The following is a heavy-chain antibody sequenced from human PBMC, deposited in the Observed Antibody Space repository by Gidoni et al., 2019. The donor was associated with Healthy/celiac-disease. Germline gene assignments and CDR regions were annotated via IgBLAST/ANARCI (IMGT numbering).Heavy chain of an antibody. Sequence: QVQLVQSGAEGKKPGPSVKVSWKDSGGTFRSHPISWVRQAPGQGLEWMGGISPIFGTANYAQKFQGRVTITADESTSTAYMELSSLRSEDTAVYYCARDLPLDYYDSSGYDAFDIWGQGTMVTVSS. J-gene: IGHJ3*02. D-gene: IGHD3-22*01. CDR2: ISPIFGTA. V-gene: IGHV1-69*01. CDR1: GGTFRSHP. CDR3: ARDLPLDYYDSSGYDAFDI.